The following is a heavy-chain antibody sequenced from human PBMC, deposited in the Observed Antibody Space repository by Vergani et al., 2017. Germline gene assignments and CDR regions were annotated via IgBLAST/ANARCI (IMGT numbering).Heavy chain of an antibody. CDR1: GFTFRSYG. CDR2: IDSSSSYT. V-gene: IGHV3-21*01. J-gene: IGHJ5*02. D-gene: IGHD5-24*01. Sequence: EVQLVESGGGLVKPGGSLRLSCAASGFTFRSYGMNWVRQAPGKGLEWVSSIDSSSSYTYYADSVKGRFTISRDNAKTSLYLQMNSLRAEDTAMYFCARDWRDGYNSPDWFDPWGQGTLVTVSS. CDR3: ARDWRDGYNSPDWFDP.